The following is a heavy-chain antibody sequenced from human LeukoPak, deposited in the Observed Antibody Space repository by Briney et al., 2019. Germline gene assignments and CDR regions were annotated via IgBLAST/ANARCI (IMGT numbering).Heavy chain of an antibody. CDR2: IYTSGST. Sequence: SETLSLTCTVSGGSISSSSYYWSWIRQPAGKGLEWIGRIYTSGSTNYNPSLKSRVTMSVDTSKNQFSLKLSSVTAADTAVYYCARDGSGSSNWFDPWGQGTLVTVSS. CDR3: ARDGSGSSNWFDP. V-gene: IGHV4-61*02. D-gene: IGHD3-10*01. J-gene: IGHJ5*02. CDR1: GGSISSSSYY.